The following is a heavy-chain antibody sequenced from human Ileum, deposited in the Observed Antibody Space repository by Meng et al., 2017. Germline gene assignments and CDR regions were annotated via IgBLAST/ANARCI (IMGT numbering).Heavy chain of an antibody. Sequence: VALGESGGGLVKPGRSLRPSCAASGFSFSDFYMTWIRQAPGKGLEWVAYISGRSSAIYYADSVKGRFTISRDNAKNSVYLQMNSLRAEDTAVYYCARDHLPFGWFDPWGQGTLVTVSS. V-gene: IGHV3-11*01. CDR1: GFSFSDFY. J-gene: IGHJ5*02. CDR3: ARDHLPFGWFDP. D-gene: IGHD3-16*01. CDR2: ISGRSSAI.